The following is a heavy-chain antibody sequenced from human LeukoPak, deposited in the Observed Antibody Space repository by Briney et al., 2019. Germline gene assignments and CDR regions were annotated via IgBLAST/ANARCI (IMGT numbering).Heavy chain of an antibody. D-gene: IGHD3-10*01. CDR3: AERSYGSGSYYNNPPYYFDY. CDR1: GLTFSSYA. Sequence: GGSLRLSCAASGLTFSSYAMSWVRQAPGKGLEWVSAISGSGGSTYYADSVKGRFTISRDNSKNTLYLQMNSLRAEDTAVYYCAERSYGSGSYYNNPPYYFDYWGQGTLVTVSS. J-gene: IGHJ4*02. V-gene: IGHV3-23*01. CDR2: ISGSGGST.